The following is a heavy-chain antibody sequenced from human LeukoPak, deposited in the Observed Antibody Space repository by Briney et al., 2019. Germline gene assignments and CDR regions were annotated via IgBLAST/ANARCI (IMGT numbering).Heavy chain of an antibody. CDR2: IISTFGTA. CDR3: ARDGDCSSTSCPNYYYGMDV. CDR1: GGTFSSYA. V-gene: IGHV1-69*13. J-gene: IGHJ6*02. Sequence: SVKVSCKASGGTFSSYAISWVRQAPGQGLEWMGGIISTFGTANYAQKFQGRVTITADESTSTAYMELSSLRSEDTAVYYCARDGDCSSTSCPNYYYGMDVWGQGTTVTVSS. D-gene: IGHD2-2*01.